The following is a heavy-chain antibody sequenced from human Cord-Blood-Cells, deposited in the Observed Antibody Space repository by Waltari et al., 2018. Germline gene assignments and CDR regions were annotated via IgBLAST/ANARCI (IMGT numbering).Heavy chain of an antibody. V-gene: IGHV1-69*04. J-gene: IGHJ3*02. D-gene: IGHD4-17*01. CDR2: IIPILGIA. CDR3: AREGDYGGNYDAFDI. CDR1: GGTFSSYA. Sequence: QVQLVQSGAEVKKPGSSVKVSCKASGGTFSSYAISWVRQAPGQGLEWMGGIIPILGIANYAQKFQGRVTSTADESTSTAYMELSSLRSEDTAVYYCAREGDYGGNYDAFDIWGQGTMVTVSS.